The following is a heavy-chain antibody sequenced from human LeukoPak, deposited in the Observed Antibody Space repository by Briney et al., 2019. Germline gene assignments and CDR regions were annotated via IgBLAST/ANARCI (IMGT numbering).Heavy chain of an antibody. V-gene: IGHV3-33*01. CDR3: ARDREGYGMDV. CDR1: GFTFSSYG. J-gene: IGHJ6*02. CDR2: IWYDGSNK. Sequence: PGGSLRLSCAASGFTFSSYGMHWVRQAPGKGLEWVAVIWYDGSNKYYADSVKGRFTISRDNSKNTLYLQMNSLRAEDTAVYYCARDREGYGMDVWGQGTTVTVSS.